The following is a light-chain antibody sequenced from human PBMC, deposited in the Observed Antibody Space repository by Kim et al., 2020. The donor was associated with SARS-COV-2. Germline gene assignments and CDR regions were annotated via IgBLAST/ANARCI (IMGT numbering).Light chain of an antibody. J-gene: IGKJ3*01. V-gene: IGKV3-15*01. CDR3: QQYNNWPIT. CDR2: GAS. CDR1: QSVSSN. Sequence: VSPGERATLTCRASQSVSSNLAWYQQKPGQAPRLLIYGASTRATGIPARFSGSGSGTEFTLTISSLQSEDFAVYYCQQYNNWPITFGPGTKVDIK.